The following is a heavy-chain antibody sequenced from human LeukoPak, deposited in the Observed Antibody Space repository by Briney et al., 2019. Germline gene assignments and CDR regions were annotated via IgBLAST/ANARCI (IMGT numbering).Heavy chain of an antibody. CDR3: ARDDGDGYNFDY. V-gene: IGHV3-21*01. Sequence: GGSLRLSCAASGFTFSSYSMNWVRQAPGEGLWWVSSISSSSSYIYYADSVKGRFTTSRDNAKNSLYLQMNSLRAEDTAVYYCARDDGDGYNFDYWGQGTLVTVSS. CDR1: GFTFSSYS. CDR2: ISSSSSYI. D-gene: IGHD5-24*01. J-gene: IGHJ4*02.